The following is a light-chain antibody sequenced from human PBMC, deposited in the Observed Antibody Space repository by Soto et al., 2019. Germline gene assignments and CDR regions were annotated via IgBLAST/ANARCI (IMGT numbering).Light chain of an antibody. J-gene: IGKJ1*01. CDR2: GAS. V-gene: IGKV3-15*01. CDR1: QTIRFNN. CDR3: QQYNNWPWT. Sequence: ENVLTQSPGTLSLSPGERATLSCRASQTIRFNNLAWYQQKAGQAPRLLIYGASTRAPGFPARFSGSGSGTDFTLTISSLQSEDFAVYYCQQYNNWPWTFGQGTKVDIK.